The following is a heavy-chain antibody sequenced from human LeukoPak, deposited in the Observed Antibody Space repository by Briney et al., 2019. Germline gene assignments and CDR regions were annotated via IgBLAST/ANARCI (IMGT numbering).Heavy chain of an antibody. D-gene: IGHD4-4*01. CDR2: IYYSGST. CDR1: GGSISSYY. Sequence: NPSETLSLTCTVSGGSISSYYWSWIRQPPGKGLEWIGYIYYSGSTNYNPSLKSRVTISVDTSKNQFSLKLSSVTAADTAVYYCARVQRDGYSLDYWGQGTLVTVSS. V-gene: IGHV4-59*01. CDR3: ARVQRDGYSLDY. J-gene: IGHJ4*02.